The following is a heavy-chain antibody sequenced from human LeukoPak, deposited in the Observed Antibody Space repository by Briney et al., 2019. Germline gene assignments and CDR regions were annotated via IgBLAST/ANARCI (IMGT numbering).Heavy chain of an antibody. CDR1: GFTFSTYT. CDR3: AKDESSGYYYFDY. V-gene: IGHV3-30-3*01. D-gene: IGHD3-22*01. J-gene: IGHJ4*02. Sequence: GRSLRLSCAASGFTFSTYTMHWVRQAPGKGLEWVAVISYDGGNKYYADSVRGRFTISKDNSKNTLYLQMNSLRAEDTAVYYCAKDESSGYYYFDYWGQGALVTVSS. CDR2: ISYDGGNK.